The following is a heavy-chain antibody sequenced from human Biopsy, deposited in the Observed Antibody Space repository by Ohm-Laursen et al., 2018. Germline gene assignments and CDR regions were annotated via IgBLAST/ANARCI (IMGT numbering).Heavy chain of an antibody. CDR1: GYSFTSYY. CDR3: ASSDGRSGFDY. V-gene: IGHV1-46*01. Sequence: SSVKVSCKASGYSFTSYYMHWVRQAPGQGLEWMGMINPSGSTTSYPQIFQGRVTLTADGSTSTAYMELSSLRSEDTAVYYCASSDGRSGFDYWGQGTLVTVSS. CDR2: INPSGSTT. J-gene: IGHJ4*02. D-gene: IGHD3-10*01.